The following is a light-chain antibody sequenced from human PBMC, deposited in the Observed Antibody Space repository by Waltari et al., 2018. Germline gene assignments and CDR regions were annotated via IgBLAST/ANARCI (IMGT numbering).Light chain of an antibody. CDR3: VAWDHSLNAYV. J-gene: IGLJ1*01. CDR1: SSNIGSDP. V-gene: IGLV1-44*01. CDR2: KNN. Sequence: QSVLTQPPSASGTPGQRVTISCSGGSSNIGSDPVNWSQQLPGTAPQLLIYKNNQRPSGGPDRFSGSQSVTSASLAISGLQSEDEGDYYCVAWDHSLNAYVFGTGTKVSAL.